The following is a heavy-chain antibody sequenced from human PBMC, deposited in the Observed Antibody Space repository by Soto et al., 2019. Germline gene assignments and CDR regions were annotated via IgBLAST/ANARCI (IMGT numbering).Heavy chain of an antibody. CDR1: GGSISSSSYY. D-gene: IGHD3-22*01. Sequence: SETLSLTCTVSGGSISSSSYYWGWIRQPPGKGLEWIGSIYYSGSTYYNPSLKSRFTVSRDNAKNSLYLQMNSLRAEDTAVYYCARPTYYYDSSGPPAYWGQGTLVTVSS. V-gene: IGHV4-39*01. J-gene: IGHJ4*02. CDR3: ARPTYYYDSSGPPAY. CDR2: IYYSGST.